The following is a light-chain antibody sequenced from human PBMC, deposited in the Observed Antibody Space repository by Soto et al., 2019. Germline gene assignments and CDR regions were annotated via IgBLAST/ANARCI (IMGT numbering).Light chain of an antibody. Sequence: DIQRTQSPYLSASVGDRVTITCRASQSISSWLAWYQQKPGKAPKLLIYDASSLESGVPSRFSGSGSGTEFTLTISSLQPDDFATYYCQQYNSYTKTFGQGTKVDIK. V-gene: IGKV1-5*01. J-gene: IGKJ1*01. CDR2: DAS. CDR1: QSISSW. CDR3: QQYNSYTKT.